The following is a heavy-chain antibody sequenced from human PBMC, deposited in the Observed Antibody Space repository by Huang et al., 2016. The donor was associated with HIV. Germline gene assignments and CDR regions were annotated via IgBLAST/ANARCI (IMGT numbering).Heavy chain of an antibody. CDR2: GNHGGST. Sequence: QVQLYQWGAGPLRPSETLSLTCGVSGGSLHGYYWNWLRQSPGRGLEWIGEGNHGGSTHDNPSLKSRVTISVDTSKIQFSLNLTSVTATDTADYYCATSRSGSGWFLDIWGRGTLVSVS. J-gene: IGHJ2*01. V-gene: IGHV4-34*01. D-gene: IGHD6-19*01. CDR3: ATSRSGSGWFLDI. CDR1: GGSLHGYY.